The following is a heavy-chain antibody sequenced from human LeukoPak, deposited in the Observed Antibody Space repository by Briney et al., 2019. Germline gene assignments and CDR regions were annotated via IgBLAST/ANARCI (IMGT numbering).Heavy chain of an antibody. J-gene: IGHJ4*02. D-gene: IGHD1-1*01. CDR3: ARALSNCLDY. V-gene: IGHV3-7*01. Sequence: QPGGSLRLSCVVSGFNFSNYWMNWVRQAPGKGLEWVANIKHDGSEKYYVDSVKGRFSISRDNAKKSLYLQMNSLRAEDTAVYYCARALSNCLDYCGQGTLVTVSS. CDR2: IKHDGSEK. CDR1: GFNFSNYW.